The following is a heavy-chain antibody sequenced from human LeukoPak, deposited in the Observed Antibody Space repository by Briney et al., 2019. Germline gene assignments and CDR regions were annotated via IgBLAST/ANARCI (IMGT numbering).Heavy chain of an antibody. D-gene: IGHD3-10*01. V-gene: IGHV3-23*01. Sequence: GGSLRLSCAASGFTFTDYAMGWVRQAPGQGLEWASTISASGSTTYYADSVRGRFTISRDNSKNTLSLQMSSLRAEDTAVYYCAKARTPYYSGFDYWGQGTLVAVSS. CDR3: AKARTPYYSGFDY. CDR1: GFTFTDYA. CDR2: ISASGSTT. J-gene: IGHJ4*02.